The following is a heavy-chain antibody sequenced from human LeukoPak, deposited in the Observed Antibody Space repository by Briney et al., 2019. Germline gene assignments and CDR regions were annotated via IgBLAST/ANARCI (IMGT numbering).Heavy chain of an antibody. D-gene: IGHD1-20*01. J-gene: IGHJ4*02. CDR2: IYYSGST. V-gene: IGHV4-59*01. CDR3: ARGMTPHSFDY. CDR1: GGSISSYY. Sequence: SETLSLTCTVSGGSISSYYWSWIRHPPGKGLEWIGYIYYSGSTNYNPSLKSRVTISVDTSKNQFSLKLSSVTAADTAVYYCARGMTPHSFDYWGQGTLVTVSS.